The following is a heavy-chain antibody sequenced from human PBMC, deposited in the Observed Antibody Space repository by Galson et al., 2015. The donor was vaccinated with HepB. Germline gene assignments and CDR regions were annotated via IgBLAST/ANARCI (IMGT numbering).Heavy chain of an antibody. V-gene: IGHV3-23*01. J-gene: IGHJ4*02. CDR3: AKGWLAEHFDY. CDR2: ISDSGDRT. CDR1: GFTFSAYG. D-gene: IGHD6-19*01. Sequence: SLRLSCAASGFTFSAYGMSWVRQAPGRGLEWVSCISDSGDRTFYADSVKGRFSVSRDTSKNTLYLQMNSLRTEDTAVYYCAKGWLAEHFDYWGQGTLVTVSS.